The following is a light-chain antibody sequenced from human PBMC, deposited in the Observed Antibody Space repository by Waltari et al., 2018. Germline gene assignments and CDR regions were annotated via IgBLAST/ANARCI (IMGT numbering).Light chain of an antibody. Sequence: QSPLTQPASVSGSPGQSITISCTGSTSHDGGFNYVSWYQHHPDKAPKLIIYDVTTRPSGVSNRFSGSKSGNTASLTISGVQAEDEADYYCSSFSSSTTLVFGGGTKLTVL. J-gene: IGLJ2*01. CDR1: TSHDGGFNY. CDR2: DVT. V-gene: IGLV2-14*03. CDR3: SSFSSSTTLV.